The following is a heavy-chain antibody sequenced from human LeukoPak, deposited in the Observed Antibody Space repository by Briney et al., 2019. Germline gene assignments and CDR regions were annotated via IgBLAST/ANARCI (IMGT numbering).Heavy chain of an antibody. D-gene: IGHD2-2*02. Sequence: PGGSLRLSCAASGFTFSSYWMSWVRQAPGKWLEWVANIKQDGSGKYYVDSVKGRFTISRDNAKNSLYLQMNSLRADDTAVYYCARDAEVVPAAIDYFDYWGQGTLVTVSS. CDR3: ARDAEVVPAAIDYFDY. J-gene: IGHJ4*02. CDR1: GFTFSSYW. V-gene: IGHV3-7*01. CDR2: IKQDGSGK.